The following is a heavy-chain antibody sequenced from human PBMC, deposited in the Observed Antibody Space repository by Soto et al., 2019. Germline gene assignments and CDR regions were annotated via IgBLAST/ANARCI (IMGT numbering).Heavy chain of an antibody. D-gene: IGHD3-22*01. Sequence: PGGSLRLSCAASGSTFSNAWMNWVRQAPGKGLEWVGRIKSKTAGGTTDYAAPVKVRFTISRDDSKNTLYLQMNSLKTEDTAVYYCTTLGHYYDSSPLDVWGQGTTVTVSS. CDR1: GSTFSNAW. CDR2: IKSKTAGGTT. J-gene: IGHJ6*02. V-gene: IGHV3-15*07. CDR3: TTLGHYYDSSPLDV.